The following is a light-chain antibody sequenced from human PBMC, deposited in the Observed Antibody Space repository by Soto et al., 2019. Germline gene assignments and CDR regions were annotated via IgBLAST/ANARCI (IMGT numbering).Light chain of an antibody. V-gene: IGLV1-40*01. Sequence: QSVLTQPPSVSGAPGQRVTISCTGSGSNIGAGYDVHWYQQIPGTAPKLLIYGSSVRPSGVPARFSGSKSGTSASLAISGLQSEDEADYYCAVWDDSLNGHVFGTGTQLTVL. CDR3: AVWDDSLNGHV. CDR2: GSS. CDR1: GSNIGAGYD. J-gene: IGLJ1*01.